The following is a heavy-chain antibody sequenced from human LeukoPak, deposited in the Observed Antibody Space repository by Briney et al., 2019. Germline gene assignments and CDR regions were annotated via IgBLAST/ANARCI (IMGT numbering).Heavy chain of an antibody. Sequence: GESLRLSCAASGFTFSSYSMNWVRQAPGKGLEWVSYISSSGSTIYYADSVKGRLTISRDNAKNSLYLQLNSLRAEDTAVYYCAGRYCTSGVCSPFDYWGQGTLVTVSS. CDR2: ISSSGSTI. J-gene: IGHJ4*02. D-gene: IGHD2-8*01. CDR3: AGRYCTSGVCSPFDY. V-gene: IGHV3-48*04. CDR1: GFTFSSYS.